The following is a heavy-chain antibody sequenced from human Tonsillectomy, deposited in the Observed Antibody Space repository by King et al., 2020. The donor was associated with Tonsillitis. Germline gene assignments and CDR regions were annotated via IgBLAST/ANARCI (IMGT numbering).Heavy chain of an antibody. CDR2: MYPRDGTS. J-gene: IGHJ5*02. V-gene: IGHV1-46*01. D-gene: IGHD4-17*01. CDR1: GYTFTNYY. Sequence: QLVQSGAEVRRPGASVRVSCTAPGYTFTNYYVHWVRQAPGQGLEYVGVMYPRDGTSAYARKFQGRITLTTHTASSTVYMELSSLTSEVTAVYYWGRESHGVCWFDPWGPGTLVTVSS. CDR3: GRESHGVCWFDP.